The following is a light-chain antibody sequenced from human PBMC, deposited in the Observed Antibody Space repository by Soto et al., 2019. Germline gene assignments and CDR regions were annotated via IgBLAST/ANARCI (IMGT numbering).Light chain of an antibody. CDR2: EGS. Sequence: QSALTHPASVSGSPGQSITISCTGTSSDVGGYNLVSWYQQNPGKAPKLMIYEGSKRPSAVSNRSSGSKSGNTASLTISGLHAEVGADYYWCSYAGSRTFGYGLGTGTNVTVL. CDR3: CSYAGSRTFGYG. V-gene: IGLV2-23*03. CDR1: SSDVGGYNL. J-gene: IGLJ1*01.